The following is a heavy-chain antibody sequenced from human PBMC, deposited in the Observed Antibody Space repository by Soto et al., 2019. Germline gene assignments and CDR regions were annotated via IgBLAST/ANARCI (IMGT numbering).Heavy chain of an antibody. V-gene: IGHV4-59*08. D-gene: IGHD1-1*01. CDR2: IFYSGRP. Sequence: PSENLSLTCAVSGTSFGTYYWSWIRQPPGKGLEWIGYIFYSGRPKYNPSLKSRLTISVDTSKNQFSLKLSSVTAADTAVYYCARQLSTTIAPLPFDYWGQGTLVTVSS. CDR3: ARQLSTTIAPLPFDY. J-gene: IGHJ4*02. CDR1: GTSFGTYY.